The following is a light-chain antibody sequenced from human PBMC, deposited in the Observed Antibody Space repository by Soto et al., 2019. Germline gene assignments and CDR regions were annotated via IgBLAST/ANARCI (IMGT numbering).Light chain of an antibody. CDR1: QSLLHSNGKTY. CDR3: LQTLQLPYT. CDR2: EVS. Sequence: DIVMTQTPLSLYVTPGQSASISCKSSQSLLHSNGKTYLYWYLQKPGQPPHLLINEVSNRFSGVPDRFSGSGSGTDFTLKISRVEAEDVGLYYCLQTLQLPYTFGQGTKLEIK. J-gene: IGKJ2*01. V-gene: IGKV2D-29*01.